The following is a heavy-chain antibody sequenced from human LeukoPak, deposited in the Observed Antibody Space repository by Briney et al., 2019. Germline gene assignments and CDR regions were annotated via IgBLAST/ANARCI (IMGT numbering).Heavy chain of an antibody. V-gene: IGHV4-34*01. D-gene: IGHD6-19*01. CDR2: INHNGST. CDR1: GGSFSGYY. J-gene: IGHJ4*02. Sequence: SETLSLTCAVYGGSFSGYYWSWIRQPPGKRQEWIGEINHNGSTNYNPSLKSRVTISVDTSKNQFSLKLSSVTAADTAVYYCARDPVAGTLGYFDYWGQGTLVTVSS. CDR3: ARDPVAGTLGYFDY.